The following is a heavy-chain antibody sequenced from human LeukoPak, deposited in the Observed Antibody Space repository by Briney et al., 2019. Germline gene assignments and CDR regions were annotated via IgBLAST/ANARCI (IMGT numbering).Heavy chain of an antibody. Sequence: GGSLRLPCAASGFTFSSYAMHWVRQAPGKGLEWVAVISYDGSNKYYADSVKGRFTISRDNSKNTLYLQMNSLRAEDTAVYYCARDALITFGGVIVTPNWFDPWGQGTLVTVSS. J-gene: IGHJ5*02. CDR2: ISYDGSNK. CDR1: GFTFSSYA. CDR3: ARDALITFGGVIVTPNWFDP. V-gene: IGHV3-30*01. D-gene: IGHD3-16*02.